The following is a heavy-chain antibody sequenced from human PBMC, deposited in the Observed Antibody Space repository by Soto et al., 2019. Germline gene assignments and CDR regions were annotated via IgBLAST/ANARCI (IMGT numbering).Heavy chain of an antibody. Sequence: GGSLRLSCAASGFTFSSYAMSWVRQAPGKGLEWVSAISGSGGSTYYADSVKGRFTISRDNSKNTLYLQMNSLRAEDTAVYYCAKDLYCSSTSCAWFDPWGQGTLVTVS. CDR1: GFTFSSYA. CDR2: ISGSGGST. J-gene: IGHJ5*02. V-gene: IGHV3-23*01. CDR3: AKDLYCSSTSCAWFDP. D-gene: IGHD2-2*01.